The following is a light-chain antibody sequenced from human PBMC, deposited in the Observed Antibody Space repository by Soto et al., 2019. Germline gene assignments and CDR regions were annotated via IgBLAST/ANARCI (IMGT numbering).Light chain of an antibody. CDR1: QTISSW. CDR3: QHYKSYSEA. V-gene: IGKV1-5*03. J-gene: IGKJ1*01. CDR2: KAS. Sequence: DIQMTQSPSTLSASVGDRVTITCRASQTISSWLAWYQQKPGKAHKXLIYKASTLKSGVPSRFSGSGSGTECTLTICSLQPDDGETYEGQHYKSYSEAFGQGTKVDIK.